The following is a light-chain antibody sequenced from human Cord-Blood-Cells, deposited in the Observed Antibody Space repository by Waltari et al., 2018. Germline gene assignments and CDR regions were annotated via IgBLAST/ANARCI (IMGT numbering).Light chain of an antibody. Sequence: QSALTQPASVSGSPGQSITISCTGTSSDIGGYNYVSWYQQHPGKAPTLMIYDVSKRPSGVSTRFSGSKSGNTASLTISGLQAEDEADYYCSSYTSSSTFVFGGGTKLTVL. CDR1: SSDIGGYNY. V-gene: IGLV2-14*01. CDR3: SSYTSSSTFV. CDR2: DVS. J-gene: IGLJ2*01.